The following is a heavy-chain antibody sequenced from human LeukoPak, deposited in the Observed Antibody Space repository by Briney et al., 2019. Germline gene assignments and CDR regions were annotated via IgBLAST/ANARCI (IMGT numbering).Heavy chain of an antibody. CDR3: ARHGVVVTAPRGRYFDY. CDR2: IYTSGST. D-gene: IGHD2-21*02. J-gene: IGHJ4*02. Sequence: SETLSLTCTVSGDSISSGNYYWTWIRQPAGKGLEWTGRIYTSGSTNYNPSLKSRVTISVDTSKNQFSLKLSSVTAADTAVYYCARHGVVVTAPRGRYFDYWGQGTLVTVSS. CDR1: GDSISSGNYY. V-gene: IGHV4-61*02.